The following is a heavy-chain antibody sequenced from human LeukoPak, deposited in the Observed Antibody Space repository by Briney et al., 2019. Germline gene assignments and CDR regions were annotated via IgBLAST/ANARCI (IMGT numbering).Heavy chain of an antibody. CDR3: ARLIVEGDWFDP. CDR1: GFTFSDYY. CDR2: IYSGGST. D-gene: IGHD3-22*01. V-gene: IGHV3-53*01. Sequence: GSLRLSCAASGFTFSDYYMSWVRQAPGKGLEWVSVIYSGGSTYYADSVKGRFTISRDNSKNTLYLQMNSLRAEDTAVYYCARLIVEGDWFDPWGQGTLVTVS. J-gene: IGHJ5*02.